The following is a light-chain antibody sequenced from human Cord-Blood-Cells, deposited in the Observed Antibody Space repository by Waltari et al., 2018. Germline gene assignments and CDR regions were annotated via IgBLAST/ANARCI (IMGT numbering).Light chain of an antibody. CDR3: QQRSNWPPAWT. Sequence: EIVFTQSPPTMSLSPGDRATLPCRASQSVSSYYTWYQQKPGQAPMLLIYDASNRATGIPARFSGSGSGTDFTLTISSLEPEDFAVYYCQQRSNWPPAWTFGQGTKVEIK. V-gene: IGKV3-11*01. CDR1: QSVSSY. CDR2: DAS. J-gene: IGKJ1*01.